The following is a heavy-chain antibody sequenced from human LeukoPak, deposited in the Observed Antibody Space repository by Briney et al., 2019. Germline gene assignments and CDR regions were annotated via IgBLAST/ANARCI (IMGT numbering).Heavy chain of an antibody. CDR2: ISPRGDIT. J-gene: IGHJ4*02. Sequence: TGGSLRLSCAASGFTFSSHGMNWVRQAPGKGLEWGSGISPRGDITYYADSVKGRFTVYRDNFKNTLYLEVISLTAEDTAVYYCAKDDAWLQFGEWSQGTLVTVSS. CDR1: GFTFSSHG. CDR3: AKDDAWLQFGE. D-gene: IGHD3-10*01. V-gene: IGHV3-23*01.